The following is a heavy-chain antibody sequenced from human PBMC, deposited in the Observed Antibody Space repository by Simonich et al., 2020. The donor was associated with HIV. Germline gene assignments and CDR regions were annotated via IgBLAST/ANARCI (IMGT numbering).Heavy chain of an antibody. CDR3: ARGFYQRLYYFDY. D-gene: IGHD2-2*01. Sequence: QVQLQQWGAGLLKPSETLSPTCAVYGGSFRCYYWSWIRQPPGKGLEWIGEINHSGSTNYHPSLKSRVTISVDTSKNQFSLKLSSVTAADTAVYYCARGFYQRLYYFDYWGQGTLVTVSS. V-gene: IGHV4-34*01. J-gene: IGHJ4*02. CDR1: GGSFRCYY. CDR2: INHSGST.